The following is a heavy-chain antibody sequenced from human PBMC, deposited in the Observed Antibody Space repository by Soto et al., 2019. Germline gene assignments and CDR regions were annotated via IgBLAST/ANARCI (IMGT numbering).Heavy chain of an antibody. D-gene: IGHD5-12*01. Sequence: QVQLVESGGGVVQPGRSLRLSCAASGFTFSSYGMHWVRQAPGKGLEWVAVIWYDGGNKYYADSVKGRFTISRDNSKNTLYLQMNSLRAEDTAVYYCAREGGYSGYDSYYYYGMDVWGQGTTVTVSS. J-gene: IGHJ6*02. CDR1: GFTFSSYG. V-gene: IGHV3-33*01. CDR2: IWYDGGNK. CDR3: AREGGYSGYDSYYYYGMDV.